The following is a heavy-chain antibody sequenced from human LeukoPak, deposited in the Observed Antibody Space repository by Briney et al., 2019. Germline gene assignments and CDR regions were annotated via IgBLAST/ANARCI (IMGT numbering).Heavy chain of an antibody. CDR2: TNPNSGNT. D-gene: IGHD3-22*01. V-gene: IGHV1-8*02. CDR1: GGTFSSYG. J-gene: IGHJ4*02. CDR3: ARGQGSSGYYYSLDY. Sequence: ASVKVSCKASGGTFSSYGISWVRQATGQGLEWMGWTNPNSGNTGYAQKFQGRVTMTRNTSISTAYMELSSLRSEDTAVYYCARGQGSSGYYYSLDYWGQGTLVTVSS.